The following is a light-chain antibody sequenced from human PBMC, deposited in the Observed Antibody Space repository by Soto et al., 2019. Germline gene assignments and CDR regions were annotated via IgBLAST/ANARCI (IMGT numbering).Light chain of an antibody. CDR3: AAWDDSLKGVI. CDR1: TSNIASNT. CDR2: RNN. V-gene: IGLV1-44*01. J-gene: IGLJ2*01. Sequence: QSVLTQPPSASGTPGQRVTISCSGSTSNIASNTVSWYQQVPGTAPKLLIYRNNQRPSGVPDRLSGSKSGTSASLAISGLQSEDEADYYCAAWDDSLKGVIFGGGTKLTVL.